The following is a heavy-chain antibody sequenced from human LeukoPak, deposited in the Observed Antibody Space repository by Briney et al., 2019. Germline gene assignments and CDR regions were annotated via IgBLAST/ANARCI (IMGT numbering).Heavy chain of an antibody. J-gene: IGHJ5*02. CDR1: GGSIRSSH. D-gene: IGHD6-13*01. Sequence: SETLSLTCTVSGGSIRSSHRSWIRQPPGKGLEFTGYIYYSGTSNYNPSLKSRVTMSVDTSNKQFSLKLNSVTAADTAVYYCAKAAGYSTIYWFDPWSQGTLVTVSS. CDR2: IYYSGTS. V-gene: IGHV4-59*01. CDR3: AKAAGYSTIYWFDP.